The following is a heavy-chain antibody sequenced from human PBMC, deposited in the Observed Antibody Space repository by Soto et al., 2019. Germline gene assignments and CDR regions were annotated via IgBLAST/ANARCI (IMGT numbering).Heavy chain of an antibody. CDR3: AHRVLRTVFGLVTTTAIYFDF. J-gene: IGHJ4*02. CDR2: LYWDDDK. CDR1: GFSLTTSGVG. D-gene: IGHD3-3*01. V-gene: IGHV2-5*02. Sequence: QITLNESGPTVVRPTEPLTLTCRFSGFSLTTSGVGVGWIRQSPGQAPEWLALLYWDDDKRYSASLKSRLTITKDTSKNQVVLTVSDLDPTDTATYYCAHRVLRTVFGLVTTTAIYFDFWGQGTPVAVSS.